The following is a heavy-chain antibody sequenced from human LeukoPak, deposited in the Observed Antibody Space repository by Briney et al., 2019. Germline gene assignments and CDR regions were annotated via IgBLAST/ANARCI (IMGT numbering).Heavy chain of an antibody. V-gene: IGHV3-53*01. CDR3: ARININHILIDWFDP. CDR2: IYNGGST. D-gene: IGHD3-3*02. Sequence: GGSLRLSRAASGFTVSNNYMTWVRQAPGKGLEWVSVIYNGGSTYYANSVKGRFTISRDGSKNTLYLQMNSLRAEDTAVYYCARININHILIDWFDPWGQGTLVTVSS. CDR1: GFTVSNNY. J-gene: IGHJ5*02.